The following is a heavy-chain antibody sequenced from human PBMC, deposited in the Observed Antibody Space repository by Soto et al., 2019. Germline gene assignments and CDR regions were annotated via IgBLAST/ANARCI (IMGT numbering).Heavy chain of an antibody. J-gene: IGHJ6*03. CDR1: GFTFSSYW. CDR2: IKQDGSEK. V-gene: IGHV3-7*01. CDR3: ARDYYGSGSYYYCYYYYMDV. Sequence: EVQLVESGGGLVQPGGSLRLSCAASGFTFSSYWMSWVRQAPGKGLEWVANIKQDGSEKYYVDYVKGRFTISRDNAKNSLYLQMNSLRAEDTAVYYCARDYYGSGSYYYCYYYYMDVWGKGTTVTVSS. D-gene: IGHD3-10*01.